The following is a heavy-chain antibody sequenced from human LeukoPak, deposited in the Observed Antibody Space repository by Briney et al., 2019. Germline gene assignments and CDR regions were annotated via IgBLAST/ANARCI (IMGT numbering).Heavy chain of an antibody. CDR2: IKQDGSEK. D-gene: IGHD6-19*01. Sequence: GGSLRLSCAASGFTFSNFWMSWVRQAPGKGLEWVANIKQDGSEKYYVDSVKGRFTISRDNTKNSLYLQMNSLRADDTAVYYCAKDAVTALAGYYYYMDVWGKGTMVTVSS. J-gene: IGHJ6*03. V-gene: IGHV3-7*03. CDR1: GFTFSNFW. CDR3: AKDAVTALAGYYYYMDV.